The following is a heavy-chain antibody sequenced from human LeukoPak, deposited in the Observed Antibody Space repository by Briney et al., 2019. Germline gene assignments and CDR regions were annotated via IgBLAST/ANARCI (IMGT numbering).Heavy chain of an antibody. CDR2: IYSDNT. V-gene: IGHV3-53*01. CDR3: ARRAGAYSHPYDY. J-gene: IGHJ4*02. Sequence: GGSLRLSCEASGFTFTNAWMNWVRQAPGKGPEWVSFIYSDNTHYSDSVKGRFTISRDNSKNTLYLQMNGLRAEDTAVYYCARRAGAYSHPYDYWGQGTLVTVSS. D-gene: IGHD4/OR15-4a*01. CDR1: GFTFTNAW.